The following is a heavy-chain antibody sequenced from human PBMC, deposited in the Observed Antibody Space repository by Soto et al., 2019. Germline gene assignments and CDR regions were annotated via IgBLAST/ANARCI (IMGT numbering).Heavy chain of an antibody. D-gene: IGHD1-26*01. Sequence: PSETLSLPCTVSGGSISSHYCRWIRQPPGKGLEWIGYIYYSGSTNYNPSLKSRVTISVDTSKNQFSLKLSSVTAADTAVYYCARDKVGATWGLGNCGQGTLVT. V-gene: IGHV4-59*11. CDR3: ARDKVGATWGLGN. J-gene: IGHJ4*02. CDR2: IYYSGST. CDR1: GGSISSHY.